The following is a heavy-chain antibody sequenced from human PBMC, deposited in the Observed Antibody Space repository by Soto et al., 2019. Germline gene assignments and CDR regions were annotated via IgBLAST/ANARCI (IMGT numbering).Heavy chain of an antibody. Sequence: SETLSLTCTVSGGSISSGGYYWSWIRQHPGKGLEWIGYIYYSGSTYYNPSLKSRVTISVDTSKNQFSLKLSSVTAADTAVYYCARVWGQYFDYWGQGTLVTVSS. CDR3: ARVWGQYFDY. V-gene: IGHV4-31*03. J-gene: IGHJ4*02. CDR2: IYYSGST. D-gene: IGHD7-27*01. CDR1: GGSISSGGYY.